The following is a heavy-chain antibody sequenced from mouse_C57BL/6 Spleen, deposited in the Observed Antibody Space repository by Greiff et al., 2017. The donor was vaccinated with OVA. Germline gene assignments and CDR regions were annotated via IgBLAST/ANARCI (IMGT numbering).Heavy chain of an antibody. CDR2: IYPGSGST. J-gene: IGHJ2*01. V-gene: IGHV1-55*01. D-gene: IGHD3-2*02. Sequence: VKLQQPGAELVKPGASVKMSCKASGYTFTSYWITWVKQRPGQGLEWIGDIYPGSGSTNYNEKFKSKATLTVDTSSSTAYMQLSSLTSEDSAVYYCARALDSSGLFRYWGQGTTLTVSS. CDR1: GYTFTSYW. CDR3: ARALDSSGLFRY.